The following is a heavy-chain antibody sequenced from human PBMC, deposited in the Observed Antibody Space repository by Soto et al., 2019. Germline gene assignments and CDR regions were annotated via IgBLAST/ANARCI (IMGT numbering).Heavy chain of an antibody. J-gene: IGHJ6*02. CDR1: GFTFRNNG. V-gene: IGHV3-30*18. CDR3: AKGGSGNYLTYYYYYGMDV. CDR2: ISYDGNNK. Sequence: ESGGGVVQPGRSLRLSCEASGFTFRNNGMHWVRQVPGKGLEWVAVISYDGNNKYYADSVKGRFTISRDISKNTVYLQMNNLRTEDTAMYYCAKGGSGNYLTYYYYYGMDVWGLGTTVTVSS. D-gene: IGHD3-22*01.